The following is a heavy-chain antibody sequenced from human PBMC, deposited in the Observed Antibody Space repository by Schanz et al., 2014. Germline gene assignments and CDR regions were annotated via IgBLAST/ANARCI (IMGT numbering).Heavy chain of an antibody. J-gene: IGHJ4*02. V-gene: IGHV1-69*04. CDR3: ARAGQDYSDSSGYATYYFGN. CDR1: GGTFSRFA. Sequence: QVQLVQSGAEVKKPGSSVKVSCKASGGTFSRFAIFWVRQAPGQGLKWMGTIIPILDITNYAQKFQGRVTITADKSASTAYMELSNLRSEDTAVYYCARAGQDYSDSSGYATYYFGNWGQGTLVTVSS. D-gene: IGHD3-22*01. CDR2: IIPILDIT.